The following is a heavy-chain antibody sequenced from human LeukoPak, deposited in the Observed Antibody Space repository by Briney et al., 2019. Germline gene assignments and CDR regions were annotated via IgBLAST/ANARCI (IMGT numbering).Heavy chain of an antibody. CDR2: ITRDSGII. Sequence: GGSLRLSCAASGFTFSTYNMNWVRRAPGKGLEWISYITRDSGIISYADSVKGRFTLSRDNARNSLYLQLNSLRDEDTAVYYCARDENWGFDYWGQGSLVTVSS. J-gene: IGHJ4*02. D-gene: IGHD7-27*01. CDR1: GFTFSTYN. V-gene: IGHV3-48*02. CDR3: ARDENWGFDY.